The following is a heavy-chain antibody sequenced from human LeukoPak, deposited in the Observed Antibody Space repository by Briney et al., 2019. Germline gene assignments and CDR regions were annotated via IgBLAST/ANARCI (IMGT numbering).Heavy chain of an antibody. CDR1: GFTFSSYS. J-gene: IGHJ4*02. D-gene: IGHD2-2*02. CDR3: AREGGGLGSYTRHDY. CDR2: ISSSSSYI. V-gene: IGHV3-21*01. Sequence: GSLRLSCAASGFTFSSYSMNWVRQAPGKGLEWVSSISSSSSYIYYADSVKGRFTISRDNAKTSLYLQMNSLRAEDTAVYYCAREGGGLGSYTRHDYWGQGTLVTVSS.